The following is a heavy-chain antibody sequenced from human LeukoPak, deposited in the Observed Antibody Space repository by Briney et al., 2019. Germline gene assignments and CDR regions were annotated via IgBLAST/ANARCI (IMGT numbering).Heavy chain of an antibody. CDR1: GFTFSSYA. V-gene: IGHV3-23*01. J-gene: IGHJ4*02. CDR3: AKDLVTIFGVVIRNFDY. Sequence: GGSLRLSCAASGFTFSSYAMSWVRQAPGKGLEWVSAISGSGGSTYYADSVKGRFTISRDNSKNTLYLQMNSLRAEDTAVYYCAKDLVTIFGVVIRNFDYWGQGTLVTVSS. CDR2: ISGSGGST. D-gene: IGHD3-3*01.